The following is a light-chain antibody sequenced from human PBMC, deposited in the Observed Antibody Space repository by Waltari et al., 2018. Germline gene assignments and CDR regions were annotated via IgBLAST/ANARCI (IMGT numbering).Light chain of an antibody. J-gene: IGLJ3*02. CDR1: SSHIRTNS. V-gene: IGLV1-44*01. Sequence: QSVVTQPPSASGTPAQRVTSSRPVSSSHIRTNSLTWYHQLPGTSPKLLIYTTSHRPSGVPDRFSGSKSGTSASLAISGLQSEDEADYYCAAWDDSLNGWVFGGGTKLTVL. CDR2: TTS. CDR3: AAWDDSLNGWV.